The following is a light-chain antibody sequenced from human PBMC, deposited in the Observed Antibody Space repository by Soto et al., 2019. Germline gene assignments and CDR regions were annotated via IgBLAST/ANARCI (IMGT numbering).Light chain of an antibody. Sequence: QSALTQPRSVSGSPGQSVTISCTGTSSDVGGYNYVSWYQQHPGKAPKVMIYDVSERPSGVPDRFSGSKSGNTASLTISGLQAEDEADYFCAAWDGSLNAYVFGTGTKLTVL. CDR2: DVS. CDR3: AAWDGSLNAYV. J-gene: IGLJ1*01. CDR1: SSDVGGYNY. V-gene: IGLV2-11*01.